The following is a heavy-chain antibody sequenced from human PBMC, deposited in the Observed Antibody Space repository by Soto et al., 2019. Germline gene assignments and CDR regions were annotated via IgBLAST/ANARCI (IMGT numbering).Heavy chain of an antibody. J-gene: IGHJ5*02. V-gene: IGHV1-46*01. CDR1: GYTFSSYY. CDR2: INPSGGYT. CDR3: ARVKTSGYHNWFDP. D-gene: IGHD3-22*01. Sequence: GASVKVSCKASGYTFSSYYMNWVRQAPGQGLEWMGIINPSGGYTTYAQRFLGRVTMTSDTSTSTVHMELGSLTSDDTAVYYCARVKTSGYHNWFDPWGQGTLVTVAS.